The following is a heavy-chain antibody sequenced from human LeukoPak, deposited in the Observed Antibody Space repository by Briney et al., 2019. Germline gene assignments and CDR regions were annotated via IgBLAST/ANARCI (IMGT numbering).Heavy chain of an antibody. CDR1: GASISNYY. CDR2: IHTSGAS. D-gene: IGHD1-26*01. Sequence: SETLSLTCTVSGASISNYYWSWIRQTPAKGLEWMGHIHTSGASRYHPSLESRLTLSIDTSRNHLSLKLTSVTAADTAVYFCAGLGSYHDFWGQGALVTVSS. V-gene: IGHV4-4*09. CDR3: AGLGSYHDF. J-gene: IGHJ4*02.